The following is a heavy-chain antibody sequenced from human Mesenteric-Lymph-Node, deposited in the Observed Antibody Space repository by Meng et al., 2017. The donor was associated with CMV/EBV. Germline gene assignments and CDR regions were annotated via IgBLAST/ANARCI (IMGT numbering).Heavy chain of an antibody. CDR3: AGGIAAAGSRWFDP. CDR2: IIPILGIA. V-gene: IGHV1-69*02. CDR1: GGTFSSYT. J-gene: IGHJ5*02. Sequence: QVQRVNSGAKGRKPGSSVKFSCKASGGTFSSYTISWVRQAPGRGLEWMGRIIPILGIANYAQKFQGRVTITADKSTSTAYMELSSLRSEDTAVYYCAGGIAAAGSRWFDPWGQGTLVTVSS. D-gene: IGHD6-13*01.